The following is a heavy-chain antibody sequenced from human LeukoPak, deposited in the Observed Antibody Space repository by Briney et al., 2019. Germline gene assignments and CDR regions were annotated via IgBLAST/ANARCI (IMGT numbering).Heavy chain of an antibody. CDR2: IKQDGSEK. J-gene: IGHJ4*02. V-gene: IGHV3-7*01. D-gene: IGHD3-22*01. CDR1: GFTFSSYG. CDR3: ARGSSGPDY. Sequence: PGGSLRLSCAASGFTFSSYGMHWVRQAPGKGLEWVANIKQDGSEKYYVDSVKGRFTISRDNAKNSLYLQMNSLRAEDTAVYYCARGSSGPDYWGQGTLVTVSS.